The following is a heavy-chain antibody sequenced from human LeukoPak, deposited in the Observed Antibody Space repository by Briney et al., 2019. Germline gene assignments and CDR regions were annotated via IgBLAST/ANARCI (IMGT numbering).Heavy chain of an antibody. V-gene: IGHV4-34*01. CDR1: GGSFSGYY. Sequence: PSETLSLACAVYGGSFSGYYWSWIRQPPGKGLEWIGEINHSGSTNYNPSLKSRVTISVDTSKNQFSLKLSSVTAADTAVYYCARGRGSGSYYGYYYGMDVWGQGTTVTVSS. J-gene: IGHJ6*02. D-gene: IGHD3-10*01. CDR3: ARGRGSGSYYGYYYGMDV. CDR2: INHSGST.